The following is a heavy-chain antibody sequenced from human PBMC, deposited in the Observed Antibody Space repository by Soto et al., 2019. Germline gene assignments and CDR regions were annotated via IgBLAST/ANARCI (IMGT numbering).Heavy chain of an antibody. D-gene: IGHD6-6*01. Sequence: GGSLRLSCAASGFTFSSYAMSWVRQAPGKGLEWVSAISGSGVSTYYADSVKGRFTISRDNAKNSLYLQMNSLRAEDTALYYCARSIAAPLDFDYWGQGTLVTVSS. CDR3: ARSIAAPLDFDY. J-gene: IGHJ4*02. CDR1: GFTFSSYA. CDR2: ISGSGVST. V-gene: IGHV3-23*01.